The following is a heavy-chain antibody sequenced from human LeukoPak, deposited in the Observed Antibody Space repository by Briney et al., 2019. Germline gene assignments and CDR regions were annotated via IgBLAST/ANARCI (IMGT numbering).Heavy chain of an antibody. J-gene: IGHJ5*02. CDR2: ISGSGGST. D-gene: IGHD6-19*01. Sequence: GGSLRLSCAASGFTFSSYAMSWVRQAPGKGLEWVSAISGSGGSTYYADSVKGRFTISRDNSKNTLYLQMNSLRAEDTAVYYCAKDRIAVAGTLSRLDPWGQGTLVTVSS. CDR3: AKDRIAVAGTLSRLDP. CDR1: GFTFSSYA. V-gene: IGHV3-23*01.